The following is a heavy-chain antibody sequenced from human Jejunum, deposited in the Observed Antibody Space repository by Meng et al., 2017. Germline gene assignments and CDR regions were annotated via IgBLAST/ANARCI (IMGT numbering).Heavy chain of an antibody. V-gene: IGHV1-18*01. CDR3: ARGGGSTAYFDY. Sequence: QVQLVQSGGKVKKPGASVKVSCKASGYPFTGDGISWVRQAPGQGLEWMGWISGLSGGTKYSQKFQGRVTMTTDTSTSTAYMELRSLRSDDTAVYYCARGGGSTAYFDYWGQGILVTVSS. CDR2: ISGLSGGT. J-gene: IGHJ4*02. CDR1: GYPFTGDG. D-gene: IGHD3-16*01.